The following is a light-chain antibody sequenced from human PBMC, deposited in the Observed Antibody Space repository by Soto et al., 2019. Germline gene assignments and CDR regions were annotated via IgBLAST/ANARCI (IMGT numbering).Light chain of an antibody. CDR1: QSISSW. CDR3: QQYNSYSSLT. V-gene: IGKV1-5*01. Sequence: DIQMTQSPSTLSASVGDRVTITCRASQSISSWLAWYQQKPGKAPKLLIYDASSLESGVPSRFSGSGSGTEFTRTISSLQPDDFATYDCQQYNSYSSLTFGGGTKVEIK. CDR2: DAS. J-gene: IGKJ4*01.